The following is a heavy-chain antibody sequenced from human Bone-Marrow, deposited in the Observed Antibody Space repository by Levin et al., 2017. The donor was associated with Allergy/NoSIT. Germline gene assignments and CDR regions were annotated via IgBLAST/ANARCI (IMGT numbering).Heavy chain of an antibody. Sequence: ETLSLTCAASGFTFNKYAMSWVRQAPGKGLEWVSGISDNGHSTYYVDPVKGRFTISRDNSKNMLYLLMCSLRAEDTSVYYSRLTLARRGPVNFWGRGTLDTVSS. D-gene: IGHD4/OR15-4a*01. V-gene: IGHV3-23*01. J-gene: IGHJ3*01. CDR2: ISDNGHST. CDR1: GFTFNKYA. CDR3: RLTLARRGPVNF.